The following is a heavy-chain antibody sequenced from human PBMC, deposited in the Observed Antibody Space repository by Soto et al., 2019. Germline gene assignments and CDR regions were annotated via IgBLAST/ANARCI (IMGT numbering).Heavy chain of an antibody. V-gene: IGHV4-61*01. J-gene: IGHJ4*02. Sequence: QVQLQESGPGLVKPSETLSLTCTVSGGSVSSGSYYWSWIRQPPGKGLEWIGYIYYSGSTNYNPSLKSRVTISVDTSKNQFSLKLSSVTAADTAVYYCARDRGLGSYGSNHLFDYWGQGTLVTVSS. CDR3: ARDRGLGSYGSNHLFDY. D-gene: IGHD3-16*01. CDR2: IYYSGST. CDR1: GGSVSSGSYY.